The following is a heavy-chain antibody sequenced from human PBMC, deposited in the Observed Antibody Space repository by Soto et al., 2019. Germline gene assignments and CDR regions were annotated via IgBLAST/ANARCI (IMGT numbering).Heavy chain of an antibody. CDR1: GDSVSSNSAA. D-gene: IGHD6-19*01. Sequence: QTLSLTCAISGDSVSSNSAAWNWIRQSPSRGLEWLGRTYYRSKWYNDYAVSVKSRITINPDTSKNQFSLQLNSVTPEDTAVYYCARSPGRIAVAGTVYDYWGQGTLVTVSS. CDR3: ARSPGRIAVAGTVYDY. V-gene: IGHV6-1*01. CDR2: TYYRSKWYN. J-gene: IGHJ4*02.